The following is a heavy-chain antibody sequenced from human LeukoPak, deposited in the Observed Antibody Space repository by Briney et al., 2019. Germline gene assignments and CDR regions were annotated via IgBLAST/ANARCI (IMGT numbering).Heavy chain of an antibody. CDR1: GFTFDDYA. D-gene: IGHD6-19*01. J-gene: IGHJ4*02. V-gene: IGHV3-9*01. CDR2: ISWNSGSI. Sequence: GGSLRLSCAASGFTFDDYAMHWVRQAPGKGLEWVSGISWNSGSIGYADSVKGQFTISRDNAKNSLYLQMNSLRAEDTALYYCAKDRSQVAGIDYWGQGTLVTVSS. CDR3: AKDRSQVAGIDY.